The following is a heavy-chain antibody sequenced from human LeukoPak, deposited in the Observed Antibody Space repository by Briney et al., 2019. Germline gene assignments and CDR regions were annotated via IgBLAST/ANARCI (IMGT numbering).Heavy chain of an antibody. CDR1: GYTFTSYD. CDR3: ARGPVEVGATLFDY. Sequence: GASVKVSCKASGYTFTSYDINWVRQAPGQGLEWMGGIIPIFGTANYAQKFQGRVTITADESTSTAYMELSSLRSEDTAVYYCARGPVEVGATLFDYWGQGTLVTVSS. J-gene: IGHJ4*02. D-gene: IGHD1-26*01. V-gene: IGHV1-69*13. CDR2: IIPIFGTA.